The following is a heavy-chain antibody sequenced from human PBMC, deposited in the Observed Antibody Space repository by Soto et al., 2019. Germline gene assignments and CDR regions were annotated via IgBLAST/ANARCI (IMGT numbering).Heavy chain of an antibody. V-gene: IGHV3-53*01. CDR3: ARVRVFRFLQWFPDY. CDR1: GFTVSSAY. CDR2: IYSGGST. J-gene: IGHJ4*02. D-gene: IGHD3-3*01. Sequence: HPGGSLRLCCEACGFTVSSAYITWVRQAPGKGLEWVAVIYSGGSTYYADPMEGRFTISRDNSKNTLYLQMNSLRAEDTAMYYCARVRVFRFLQWFPDYWGQGSPVTVSS.